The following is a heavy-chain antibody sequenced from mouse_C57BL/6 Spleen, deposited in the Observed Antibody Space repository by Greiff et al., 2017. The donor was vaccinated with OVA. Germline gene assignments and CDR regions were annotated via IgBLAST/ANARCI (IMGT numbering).Heavy chain of an antibody. CDR3: ARDWDEAMDY. V-gene: IGHV5-17*01. CDR2: ISSGSSTI. Sequence: EVKVEESGGGLVKPGGSLKLSCAASGFTFSDYGMHWVRQAPEKGLEWVAYISSGSSTIYYADTVKGRFTISRDNAKNTLFLQMTSLRSEDTAMYYCARDWDEAMDYWGQGTSVTVSS. J-gene: IGHJ4*01. CDR1: GFTFSDYG. D-gene: IGHD4-1*01.